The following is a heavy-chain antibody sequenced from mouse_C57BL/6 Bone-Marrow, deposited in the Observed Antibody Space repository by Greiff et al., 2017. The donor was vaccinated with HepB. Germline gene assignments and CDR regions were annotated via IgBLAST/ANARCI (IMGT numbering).Heavy chain of an antibody. CDR3: ARKDYYGSPWFAY. J-gene: IGHJ3*01. Sequence: EVKLMESGPGLVKPSQSLSLTCSVTGYSITSGYYWNWIRQFPGNKLEWMGYISYDGSNNYNPSLKNRISITRDTSKNQFFLKLNSVTTEDTATYYCARKDYYGSPWFAYWGQGTLVTVSA. V-gene: IGHV3-6*01. CDR1: GYSITSGYY. D-gene: IGHD1-1*01. CDR2: ISYDGSN.